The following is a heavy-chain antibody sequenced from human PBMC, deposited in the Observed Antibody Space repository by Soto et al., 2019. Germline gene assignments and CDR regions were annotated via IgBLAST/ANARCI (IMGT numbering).Heavy chain of an antibody. V-gene: IGHV3-21*06. J-gene: IGHJ4*02. Sequence: GGSLRLCCAASGFTFTRYSMNWVRQAPGKGLEWVSSISSTTNYIYYGDSMKGRFTISRDNAKNSLYLEMNSLRAEDTAVYYCARESEDLTSNFDYWGQGXLVTVCS. CDR3: ARESEDLTSNFDY. CDR1: GFTFTRYS. CDR2: ISSTTNYI.